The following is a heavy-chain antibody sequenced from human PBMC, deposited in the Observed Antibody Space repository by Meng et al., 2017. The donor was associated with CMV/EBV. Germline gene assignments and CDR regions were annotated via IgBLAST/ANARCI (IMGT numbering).Heavy chain of an antibody. Sequence: QVTLGHAGVGGKEPGDPVKGSCKASGYTFTGDYMHWVRQAPGQGLEWMGWINPNSGGTNYAQKFQGRVTMTRDTSISTAYMELSRLRSDDTAVYYCARVARYYDFWSGYYKPWFDPWGQGTLVTVSS. CDR1: GYTFTGDY. CDR3: ARVARYYDFWSGYYKPWFDP. CDR2: INPNSGGT. V-gene: IGHV1-2*02. J-gene: IGHJ5*02. D-gene: IGHD3-3*01.